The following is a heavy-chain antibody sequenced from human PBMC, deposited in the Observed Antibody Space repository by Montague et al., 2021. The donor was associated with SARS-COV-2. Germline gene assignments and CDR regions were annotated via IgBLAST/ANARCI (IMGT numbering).Heavy chain of an antibody. V-gene: IGHV4-34*01. J-gene: IGHJ6*03. CDR2: INHSGST. CDR3: ARVSKQHIVVVIAIVCYYYMDV. CDR1: GGSFSGYY. D-gene: IGHD2-21*01. Sequence: SETLSLTCAVYGGSFSGYYWSWIRQPPGKGLEWIWEINHSGSTNYNPSLKSRVTISVDTSKNQFSLKLSSVTAADTAVYYCARVSKQHIVVVIAIVCYYYMDVWGKGTTVTVSS.